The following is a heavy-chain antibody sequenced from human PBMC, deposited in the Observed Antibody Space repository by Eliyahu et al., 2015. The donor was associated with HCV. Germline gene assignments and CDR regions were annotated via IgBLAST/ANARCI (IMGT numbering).Heavy chain of an antibody. Sequence: EVQLVESGGGLVQPGGSLRLSCAASGFXFSSYEMNWVRQAPGKGLEWVSYISSSGSTIYYADSVKGRFTISRDNAKNSLYLQMNSLRAEDTAVYYCATGGWGFRDSLGYWGQGTLVTVSS. J-gene: IGHJ4*02. CDR2: ISSSGSTI. CDR3: ATGGWGFRDSLGY. D-gene: IGHD3-10*01. V-gene: IGHV3-48*03. CDR1: GFXFSSYE.